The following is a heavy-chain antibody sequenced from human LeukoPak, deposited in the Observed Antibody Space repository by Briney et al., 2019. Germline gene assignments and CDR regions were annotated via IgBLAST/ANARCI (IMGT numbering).Heavy chain of an antibody. Sequence: SETLSLNFSGSCGSIRCYYRSLIRPPAGEGPELIWRIYSSGRTNFNPSLQSPVTMSVDTSKNQSTLQLSSVTAADTAVYYCARGGGYCSSTSCLTFDPWGQGTLVTVSS. V-gene: IGHV4-4*07. D-gene: IGHD2-2*01. J-gene: IGHJ5*02. CDR3: ARGGGYCSSTSCLTFDP. CDR1: CGSIRCYY. CDR2: IYSSGRT.